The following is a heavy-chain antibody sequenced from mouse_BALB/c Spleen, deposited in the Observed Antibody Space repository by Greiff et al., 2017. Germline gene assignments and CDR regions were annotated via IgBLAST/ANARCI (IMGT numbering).Heavy chain of an antibody. CDR1: GYTFTSYW. V-gene: IGHV1-69*02. Sequence: VQLQQSGAELVRPGASVKLSCKASGYTFTSYWINWVKQRPGQGLEWIGNIYPSDSYTNYNQKFKDKATLTVDKSSSTAYMQLSSPTSEDSAVYYCTRLGFDYWGQGTTLTVSS. CDR3: TRLGFDY. D-gene: IGHD4-1*01. CDR2: IYPSDSYT. J-gene: IGHJ2*01.